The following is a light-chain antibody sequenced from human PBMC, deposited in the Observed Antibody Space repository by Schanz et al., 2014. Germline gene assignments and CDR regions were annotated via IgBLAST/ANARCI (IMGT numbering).Light chain of an antibody. CDR1: QTIGIT. CDR3: QQYSTSPMT. Sequence: EILMTQSPATLSVSPGEGATLSCRASQTIGITLAWYQQKPGQAPRLLIFGASSRATGVPDRFSGSGSGTDFTLTISRLEPEDFAVYYCQQYSTSPMTFGQGTKVEIK. V-gene: IGKV3-20*01. J-gene: IGKJ1*01. CDR2: GAS.